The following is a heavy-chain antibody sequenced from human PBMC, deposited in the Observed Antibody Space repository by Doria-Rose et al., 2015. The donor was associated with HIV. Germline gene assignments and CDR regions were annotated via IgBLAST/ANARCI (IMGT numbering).Heavy chain of an antibody. CDR2: LFSEDEG. J-gene: IGHJ4*02. D-gene: IGHD6-13*01. Sequence: QITLKESGPVLVKPTETLTLTCTVSGVSLSSPGMGVSWIRQPPGRALEWLANLFSEDEGSYTTSLKSRLTISRGTSKSQVVLTMTDMDPVDTATYYCARIKSSRWYHKYYFDFWGQGTLVIVSA. CDR3: ARIKSSRWYHKYYFDF. V-gene: IGHV2-26*01. CDR1: GVSLSSPGMG.